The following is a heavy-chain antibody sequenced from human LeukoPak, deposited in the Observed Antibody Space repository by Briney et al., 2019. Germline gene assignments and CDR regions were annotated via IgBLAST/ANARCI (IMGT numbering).Heavy chain of an antibody. CDR3: ASGSLYYGSGSYIFDY. D-gene: IGHD3-10*01. CDR1: GGSFSGYY. V-gene: IGHV4-34*01. J-gene: IGHJ4*02. Sequence: SETLSLTCAVYGGSFSGYYWSWIRQPPGKGLEWIGEINHSGSTNYNPSLKSRVTISVDTSKNQFSLKLSSVTAADTAVYYCASGSLYYGSGSYIFDYWGQGTLVTVTS. CDR2: INHSGST.